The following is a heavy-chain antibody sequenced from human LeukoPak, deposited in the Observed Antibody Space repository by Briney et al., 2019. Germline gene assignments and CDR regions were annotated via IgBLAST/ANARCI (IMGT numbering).Heavy chain of an antibody. CDR2: INPTSGST. CDR1: GYTAIDYY. D-gene: IGHD3-16*01. J-gene: IGHJ5*02. V-gene: IGHV1-46*01. CDR3: ARDGGGWLDP. Sequence: ASVEVSCKASGYTAIDYYMHWVRQAPGQGLEWMGMINPTSGSTDYAQTFQGRVTMTRDTPTSVFYMEMNGLTSDDTAVYYCARDGGGWLDPWGQGTLVTVSS.